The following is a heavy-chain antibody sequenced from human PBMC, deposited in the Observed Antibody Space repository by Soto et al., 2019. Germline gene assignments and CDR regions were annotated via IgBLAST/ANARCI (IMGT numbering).Heavy chain of an antibody. J-gene: IGHJ3*02. D-gene: IGHD4-17*01. CDR1: GFTFSSYS. V-gene: IGHV3-30*03. Sequence: GGSLRLSCAASGFTFSSYSMDWVRQAPGKGLEWVAVIRNNGSTKYYADSVKGRFAISRDNSKNTLYLQMNSLRAEDTAVYYCARDAAYYGALLGKAFDIWGQGTMVTVSS. CDR3: ARDAAYYGALLGKAFDI. CDR2: IRNNGSTK.